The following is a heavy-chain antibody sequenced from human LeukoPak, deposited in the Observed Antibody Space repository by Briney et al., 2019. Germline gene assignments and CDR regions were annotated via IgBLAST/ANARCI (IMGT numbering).Heavy chain of an antibody. V-gene: IGHV1-69*04. D-gene: IGHD1-26*01. J-gene: IGHJ4*02. CDR2: IIPILGIA. Sequence: GASVKVSCKASGGTFSSNAISWVRQAPGQGLEWMGRIIPILGIANYAQKFQGRVTITADKSTSTAYMELSSLRSEDTAVYYCARDTVLRGATMVYWSQGTLVTVSS. CDR3: ARDTVLRGATMVY. CDR1: GGTFSSNA.